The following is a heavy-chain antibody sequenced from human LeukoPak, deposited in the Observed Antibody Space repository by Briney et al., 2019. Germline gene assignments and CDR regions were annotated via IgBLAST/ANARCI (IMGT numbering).Heavy chain of an antibody. CDR1: GYIFTNYL. Sequence: ASVKVSCKASGYIFTNYLMHWVRQAPGQGLEWMGRINPNSGGTNYLQKFQDRVTMTRDTSISTAYMELSRLRSDDTAIYYCAQRGYSGYYYGLDVWGQGTTVTVSS. J-gene: IGHJ6*02. V-gene: IGHV1-2*06. CDR2: INPNSGGT. D-gene: IGHD5-12*01. CDR3: AQRGYSGYYYGLDV.